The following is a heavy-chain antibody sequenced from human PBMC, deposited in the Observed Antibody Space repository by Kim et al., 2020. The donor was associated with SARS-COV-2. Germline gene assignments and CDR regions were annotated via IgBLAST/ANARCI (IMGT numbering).Heavy chain of an antibody. V-gene: IGHV4-34*01. CDR3: AGTSGRGYVFG. Sequence: SETLSLTCAVYGGSFSDYSWSWIRQSAEKGLEWIGEVSHSGDTNYNPSLSSRVTISVDTSKNQFSLKVNSVTAADMAVYFCAGTSGRGYVFGRGEGTTVTVSS. D-gene: IGHD5-18*01. CDR2: VSHSGDT. J-gene: IGHJ6*04. CDR1: GGSFSDYS.